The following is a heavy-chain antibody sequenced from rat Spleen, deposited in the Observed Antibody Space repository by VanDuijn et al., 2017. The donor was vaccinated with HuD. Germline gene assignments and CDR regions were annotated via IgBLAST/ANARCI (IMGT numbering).Heavy chain of an antibody. CDR2: ISFDGGGT. J-gene: IGHJ4*01. Sequence: EVQMVESDGGLVQPGRSLKLSCAASGFTFSDYYMAWVRQAPQKGLDWVAYISFDGGGTYYRDSVKGRFTISRDNAKSTLYLQMDSLRSEETATYYCTTKAQWGAMGAWGQGTSVTVSS. CDR3: TTKAQWGAMGA. CDR1: GFTFSDYY. D-gene: IGHD3-8*01. V-gene: IGHV5-20*01.